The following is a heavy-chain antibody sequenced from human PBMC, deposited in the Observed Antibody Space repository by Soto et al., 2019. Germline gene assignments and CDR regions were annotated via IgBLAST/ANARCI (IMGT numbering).Heavy chain of an antibody. CDR1: GGTFSSYT. CDR3: ATRDRDYYYYMDV. V-gene: IGHV1-69*02. Sequence: SVKVSCKASGGTFSSYTISWVRQAPGQGLEWMGRIIPILGIANYAQKFQGRVTITADKSTSTAYMELSSLRSEDTAVYYCATRDRDYYYYMDVWGKGTTVTVSS. CDR2: IIPILGIA. J-gene: IGHJ6*03.